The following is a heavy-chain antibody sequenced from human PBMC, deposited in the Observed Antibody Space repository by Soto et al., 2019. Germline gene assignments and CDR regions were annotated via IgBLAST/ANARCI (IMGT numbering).Heavy chain of an antibody. V-gene: IGHV3-30*18. J-gene: IGHJ4*02. D-gene: IGHD5-18*01. Sequence: QVQLVESGGGVVQPGRSLSLSCAASGFTFSIYGMHGVRQAPGKGLEWVAGISYDGSNKYYADSVKGRFTISRDNSKNTLYLQMNSLRAEDTAVYYWAKDQSRGYSHIDYWGQGTLVNGSS. CDR3: AKDQSRGYSHIDY. CDR2: ISYDGSNK. CDR1: GFTFSIYG.